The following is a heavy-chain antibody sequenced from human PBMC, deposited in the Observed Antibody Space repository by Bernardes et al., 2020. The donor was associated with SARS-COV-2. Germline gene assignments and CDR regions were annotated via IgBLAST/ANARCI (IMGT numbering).Heavy chain of an antibody. CDR2: NNGAGTT. CDR1: GSTARSYA. V-gene: IGHV3-23*01. D-gene: IGHD2-8*01. J-gene: IGHJ3*01. Sequence: PPRAACGSSGSTARSYAVSWFRRTRGKWLEWFKTNNGAGTTYYADSVKGRFTASRDNSKNTLYLQMNSLTAEDTAVYYCARVESGLYVRADAFAVWSRGKTVTVTS. CDR3: ARVESGLYVRADAFAV.